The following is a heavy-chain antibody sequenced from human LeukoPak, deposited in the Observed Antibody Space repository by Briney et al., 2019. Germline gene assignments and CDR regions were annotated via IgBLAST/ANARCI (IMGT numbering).Heavy chain of an antibody. CDR2: IYTSGST. J-gene: IGHJ4*02. Sequence: SETLSLTCTVSGGSLSSYYWSWIRQPAGKGLEWIGRIYTSGSTNYNPSLKSRVSISVDTSKNQFSLKLSSVTAADTAVYYCAATLARTYCGGDCYWTLDYWGQGTLVTVSS. V-gene: IGHV4-4*07. CDR1: GGSLSSYY. CDR3: AATLARTYCGGDCYWTLDY. D-gene: IGHD2-21*01.